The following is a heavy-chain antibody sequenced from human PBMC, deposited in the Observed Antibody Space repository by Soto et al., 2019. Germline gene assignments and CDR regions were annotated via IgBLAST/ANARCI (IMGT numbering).Heavy chain of an antibody. CDR1: GFTFTSFA. D-gene: IGHD3-22*01. CDR3: AKKYYYYDTSGYSEYFQH. Sequence: PGGSLRLSCAASGFTFTSFAMSWVRQAPGKGLEWVAAVSGNGATTHYADSVKGRFTVSRDNSRNTVYLQLNSLRAEDTAVFYCAKKYYYYDTSGYSEYFQHWGQGTLVTVSS. J-gene: IGHJ1*01. V-gene: IGHV3-23*01. CDR2: VSGNGATT.